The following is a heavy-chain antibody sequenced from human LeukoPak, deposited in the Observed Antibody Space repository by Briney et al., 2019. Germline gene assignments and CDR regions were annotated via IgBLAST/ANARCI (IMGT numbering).Heavy chain of an antibody. D-gene: IGHD5-24*01. CDR2: IYSGGST. CDR3: AKKCRDGYNYRGYYFDY. J-gene: IGHJ4*02. Sequence: GGSLRLSCAASGFTVSSNYMSWVRQAPGKGLEWVSVIYSGGSTYYADSVKGRFTISRDNSKNTLYLQMNSLRAEDTAVYYCAKKCRDGYNYRGYYFDYWGQGTLVTVSS. CDR1: GFTVSSNY. V-gene: IGHV3-53*05.